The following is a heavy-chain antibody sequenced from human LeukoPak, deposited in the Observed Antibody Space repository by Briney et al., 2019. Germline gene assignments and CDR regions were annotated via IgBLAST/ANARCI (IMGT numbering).Heavy chain of an antibody. D-gene: IGHD6-6*01. CDR2: VYTSGIT. J-gene: IGHJ6*03. CDR1: GVSVSSYY. CDR3: ARHAQQLVRNYYFYSMDV. V-gene: IGHV4-4*08. Sequence: SETLSLTCTVSGVSVSSYYWHWIRQSPGKGLEWIGFVYTSGITNYNPSLKSRLTISQDTSKNQFSLKLTSVTAADSAVYYCARHAQQLVRNYYFYSMDVWGTGTTVTVSS.